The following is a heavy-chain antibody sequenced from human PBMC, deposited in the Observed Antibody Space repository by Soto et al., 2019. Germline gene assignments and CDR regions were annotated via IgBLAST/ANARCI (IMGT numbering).Heavy chain of an antibody. CDR1: GFTFGDYA. V-gene: IGHV3-49*03. Sequence: PGGSLRLSCTASGFTFGDYAMSWFRQAPGKGLEWVGFIRSKAYGGTTEYAASVKGRFTISRDDSKSIAYLQMNSLKTEDTAVYYCTSGYSGYDYFPPWFDPWGQGTLVTVSS. D-gene: IGHD5-12*01. CDR2: IRSKAYGGTT. J-gene: IGHJ5*02. CDR3: TSGYSGYDYFPPWFDP.